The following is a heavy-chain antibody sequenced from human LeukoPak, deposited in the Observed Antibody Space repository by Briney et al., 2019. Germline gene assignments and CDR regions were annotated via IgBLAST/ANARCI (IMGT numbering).Heavy chain of an antibody. D-gene: IGHD4-17*01. V-gene: IGHV5-51*01. Sequence: GESLKISCKGSGYSFTSYWIGWVRQMPGKGLEWMGIIYPGDSDTRYSPSFQGQVTISADKSISTAYLQWSSLKASDTAMHYCARAGDYGDYDPNWFDPWGQGTLVTVSS. CDR1: GYSFTSYW. J-gene: IGHJ5*02. CDR3: ARAGDYGDYDPNWFDP. CDR2: IYPGDSDT.